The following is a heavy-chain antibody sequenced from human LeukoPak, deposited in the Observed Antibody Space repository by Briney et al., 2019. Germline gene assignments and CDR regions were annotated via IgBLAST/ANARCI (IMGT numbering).Heavy chain of an antibody. CDR1: GFTFSTSA. D-gene: IGHD2-21*02. J-gene: IGHJ4*02. V-gene: IGHV3-21*01. CDR3: ARDGCGGDCYYDY. Sequence: PGGSLRLSCAASGFTFSTSAMNWVRQAPGKGLEWVSSISSSGSYIYYADSVKGRFTISRDNAKNSLYLQMNSLRAEDTAVYYCARDGCGGDCYYDYWGQGTLVTVSS. CDR2: ISSSGSYI.